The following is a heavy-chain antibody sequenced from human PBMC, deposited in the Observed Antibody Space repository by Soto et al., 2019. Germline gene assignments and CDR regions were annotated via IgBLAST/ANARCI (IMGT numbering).Heavy chain of an antibody. J-gene: IGHJ6*03. V-gene: IGHV4-59*08. CDR2: IYYSGST. CDR3: ARRRSKDYYYMDV. CDR1: GGSISSYY. Sequence: SETLSLSCTVSGGSISSYYWSWIRQPPGKGLEWIGYIYYSGSTNYNPSLKSRVTISVDTSKNQFSLKLSSVTAADTAVYYCARRRSKDYYYMDVWGKGTTVTVSS. D-gene: IGHD2-2*01.